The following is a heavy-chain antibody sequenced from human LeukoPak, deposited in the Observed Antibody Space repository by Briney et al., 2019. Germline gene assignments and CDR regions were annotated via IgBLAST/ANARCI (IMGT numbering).Heavy chain of an antibody. CDR2: ISSSSSYI. V-gene: IGHV3-21*01. Sequence: TGGSLRLSCAASGFTFSSYSINWVRQAPGKGLEWVSSISSSSSYIYYADSVKGRFTISRDNAKNSLYLQMNSLRAEDTAVYYCARVRIVGASGYVDWGQGTLVTVSS. CDR1: GFTFSSYS. J-gene: IGHJ4*02. CDR3: ARVRIVGASGYVD. D-gene: IGHD1-26*01.